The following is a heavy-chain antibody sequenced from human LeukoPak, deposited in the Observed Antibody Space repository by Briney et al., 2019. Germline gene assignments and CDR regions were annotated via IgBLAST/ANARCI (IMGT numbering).Heavy chain of an antibody. Sequence: PSETLSLTCAVYGGSFGGYYWSWIRKPPGKGLEWIGEINHSGSTNYNPSLKSRVTISVDTSKNQFSLKLSSVTAADTAVYYCAVSGESNAFDIWGQGTMVTVSS. CDR1: GGSFGGYY. CDR2: INHSGST. J-gene: IGHJ3*02. V-gene: IGHV4-34*01. CDR3: AVSGESNAFDI. D-gene: IGHD3-10*01.